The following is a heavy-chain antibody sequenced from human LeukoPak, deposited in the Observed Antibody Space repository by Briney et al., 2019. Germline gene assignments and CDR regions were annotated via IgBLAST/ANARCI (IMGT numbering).Heavy chain of an antibody. Sequence: GGSLRLSCAASGFTFSSYGMHWVRQAPGKGLEWVAFIRYDGSNKYYADSVKGRFTISRDNSKNTLYLQMNSLRAEDTAVYYCARDHSSSWAGAFDIWGQGTMVTVSS. CDR3: ARDHSSSWAGAFDI. CDR2: IRYDGSNK. V-gene: IGHV3-30*02. D-gene: IGHD6-13*01. J-gene: IGHJ3*02. CDR1: GFTFSSYG.